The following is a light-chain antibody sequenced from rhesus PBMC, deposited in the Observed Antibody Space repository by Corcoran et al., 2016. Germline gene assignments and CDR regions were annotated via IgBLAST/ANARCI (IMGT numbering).Light chain of an antibody. CDR1: QSVSSY. Sequence: QVILTQSPATLSLSPGERATLSCRASQSVSSYLAWYQQKPGQAPRHLIDGESSSATVILDRFSGSGSGTDFTLTISSLEPEDVGVYHCYQHSSGYTFGQGTKVEVK. CDR3: YQHSSGYT. CDR2: GES. V-gene: IGKV3-10*01. J-gene: IGKJ1*01.